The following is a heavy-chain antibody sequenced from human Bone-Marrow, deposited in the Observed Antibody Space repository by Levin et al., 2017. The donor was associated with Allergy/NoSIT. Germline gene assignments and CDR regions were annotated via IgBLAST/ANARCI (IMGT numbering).Heavy chain of an antibody. J-gene: IGHJ4*02. CDR1: GGSFSGYY. V-gene: IGHV4-34*01. CDR3: ASLYYYGSGSYYAY. CDR2: INHSGST. Sequence: MASETLSLTCAVYGGSFSGYYWSWIRQPPGKGLEWIGEINHSGSTNYNPSLKSRVTISVDTSKNQFSLKLSSVTAADTAVYYCASLYYYGSGSYYAYWGQGTLVTVSS. D-gene: IGHD3-10*01.